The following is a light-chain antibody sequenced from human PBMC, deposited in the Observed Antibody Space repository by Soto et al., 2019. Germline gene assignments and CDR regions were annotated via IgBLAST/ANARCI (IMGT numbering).Light chain of an antibody. CDR2: ETS. CDR1: QRVSGGF. J-gene: IGKJ1*01. V-gene: IGKV3D-20*01. Sequence: DIVLTQSPATLVLSPGKRATLYCGASQRVSGGFLGWYQQKPGLAPRRMLYETSFSATCIPDRFSGGGSRTDFTLTIGRLDPEDFAVYYCQQYGSSPSFGQGTKVDIK. CDR3: QQYGSSPS.